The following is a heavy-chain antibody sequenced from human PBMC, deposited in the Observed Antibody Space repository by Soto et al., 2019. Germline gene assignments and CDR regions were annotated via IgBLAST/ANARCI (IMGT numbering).Heavy chain of an antibody. Sequence: GGSLRLSCAASGFTLSSYGMHWVRQAPGKGLKWVAVISYDGSNKYYADSVKGRFTISRDNSKNTLYLQMNSLRAEDTAVYYSAKDLHSYGYSRQPFDYWGQGTL. D-gene: IGHD5-18*01. CDR1: GFTLSSYG. J-gene: IGHJ4*02. CDR3: AKDLHSYGYSRQPFDY. V-gene: IGHV3-30*18. CDR2: ISYDGSNK.